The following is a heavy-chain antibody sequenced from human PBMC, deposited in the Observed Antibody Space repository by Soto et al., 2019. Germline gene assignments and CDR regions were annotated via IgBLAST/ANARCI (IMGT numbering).Heavy chain of an antibody. CDR1: GFTFSSYS. CDR2: ITSSSSYI. D-gene: IGHD3-10*01. Sequence: EVQLVESGGGLVKPGGSLRLSCAASGFTFSSYSMNWVRQAPGKGLEWVSSITSSSSYIYYAESVKGRFTISRDDAKNSLYLKINTLGAEDTAVYYCARGGYCFGSGTEPIDWGQGILVTVSS. CDR3: ARGGYCFGSGTEPID. J-gene: IGHJ4*02. V-gene: IGHV3-21*01.